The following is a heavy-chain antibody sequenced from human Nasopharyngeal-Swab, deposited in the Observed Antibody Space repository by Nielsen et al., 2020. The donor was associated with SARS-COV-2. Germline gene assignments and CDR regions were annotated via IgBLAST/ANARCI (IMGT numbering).Heavy chain of an antibody. CDR1: GGTFSSYA. V-gene: IGHV1-69*04. J-gene: IGHJ6*02. D-gene: IGHD3-22*01. Sequence: SVKVSCKASGGTFSSYAISWVRQAPGQGLEWMGRIIPIFGIANYAQKLQGRVTITADKSTNPAYMELSSLRSEDTAVYYCASEGGGDYYDSRRYYNYVMDVWGQGTTVTVSS. CDR3: ASEGGGDYYDSRRYYNYVMDV. CDR2: IIPIFGIA.